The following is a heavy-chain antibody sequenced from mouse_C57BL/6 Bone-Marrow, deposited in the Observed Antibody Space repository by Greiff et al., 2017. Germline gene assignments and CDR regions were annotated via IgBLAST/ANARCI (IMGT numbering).Heavy chain of an antibody. J-gene: IGHJ1*03. CDR3: ARSYPWYFDV. V-gene: IGHV1-64*01. CDR2: IHPNSGST. D-gene: IGHD2-12*01. CDR1: GYTFTSYW. Sequence: QVQLQQPGAELVKPGASVKLSCKASGYTFTSYWMHWVKQRPGQGLEWIGMIHPNSGSTNYNEKFKSKATLTVDKSSSTAYMQLGSLASEDSAIYYCARSYPWYFDVWGTGTTVTVSS.